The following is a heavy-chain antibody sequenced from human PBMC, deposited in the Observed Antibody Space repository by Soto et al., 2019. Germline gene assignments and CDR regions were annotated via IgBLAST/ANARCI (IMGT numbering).Heavy chain of an antibody. D-gene: IGHD3-3*01. Sequence: PSETLSLTCAVSGGSIGSSSYYWGWIRQPPGKGLEWIGSINYSGSTYYNPSLKSRVTISVDTSKNQFSLKLSSVTAADTAVYYCKAPRITIFGVADHWGQGTLVTVSS. CDR2: INYSGST. CDR3: KAPRITIFGVADH. V-gene: IGHV4-39*01. J-gene: IGHJ4*02. CDR1: GGSIGSSSYY.